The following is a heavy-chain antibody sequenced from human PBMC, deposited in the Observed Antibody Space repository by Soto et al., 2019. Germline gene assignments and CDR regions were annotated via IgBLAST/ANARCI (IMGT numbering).Heavy chain of an antibody. J-gene: IGHJ6*03. CDR3: ARDLIYCSGGSCYYYYYMDV. Sequence: QVQLVQSGAEVKKPGASVKVSCKASGYTFTSYYMHWVRQAPGQGLEWMGIINPSGGSTSYAQKLQGSVTMTRDTSTSTVYMELSSLRSEDTAVYYCARDLIYCSGGSCYYYYYMDVWGKGTTVTVSS. CDR1: GYTFTSYY. V-gene: IGHV1-46*03. CDR2: INPSGGST. D-gene: IGHD2-15*01.